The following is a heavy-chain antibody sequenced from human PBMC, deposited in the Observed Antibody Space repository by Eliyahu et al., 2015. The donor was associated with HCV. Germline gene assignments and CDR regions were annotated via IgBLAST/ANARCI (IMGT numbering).Heavy chain of an antibody. D-gene: IGHD3-10*01. Sequence: EVHLVESGGGLVKPGGSLRLXCAASGFXXTXAWLXWVRQPPGKGLQWVGHIKSKADGGTTDYTAPVKGRFTISRVDSKNTLYLQMNSLKTEDTAVYYCTTDVGLGDYYGSHFDYWGQGTLVTVSS. V-gene: IGHV3-15*01. CDR1: GFXXTXAW. J-gene: IGHJ4*02. CDR2: IKSKADGGTT. CDR3: TTDVGLGDYYGSHFDY.